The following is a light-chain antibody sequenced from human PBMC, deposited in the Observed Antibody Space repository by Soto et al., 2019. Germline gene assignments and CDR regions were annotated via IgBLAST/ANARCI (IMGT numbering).Light chain of an antibody. CDR2: GAS. V-gene: IGKV1-9*01. CDR1: QDIYSY. Sequence: DIQLTQSPSFLSASVGDRVTITCRASQDIYSYLAWYQQKPGKAPSLLIYGASILQSGVPSRFSGSGSGTEFTLTIDTLQPEDFATYYCQHFSSNPPHFGGGTKVEIK. J-gene: IGKJ4*01. CDR3: QHFSSNPPH.